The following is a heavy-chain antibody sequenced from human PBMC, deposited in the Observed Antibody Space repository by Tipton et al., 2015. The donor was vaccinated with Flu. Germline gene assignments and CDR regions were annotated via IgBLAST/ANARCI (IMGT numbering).Heavy chain of an antibody. CDR3: AREKDSSGSGYFQH. V-gene: IGHV4-39*07. Sequence: TLSLTCTVSGASISSRSYYWGWIRQPPGKGLEWIGCIYSSGSTYYNPSLKSRVTISLDTSKNQFSLKLSSVTAADTAVYYCAREKDSSGSGYFQHWGQGTLVTVSS. D-gene: IGHD6-19*01. CDR1: GASISSRSYY. J-gene: IGHJ1*01. CDR2: IYSSGST.